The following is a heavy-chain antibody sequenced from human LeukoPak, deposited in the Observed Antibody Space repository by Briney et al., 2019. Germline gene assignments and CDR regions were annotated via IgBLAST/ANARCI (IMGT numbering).Heavy chain of an antibody. CDR1: GDSVSRSDSY. J-gene: IGHJ1*01. V-gene: IGHV4-39*01. CDR2: IYYSGRT. Sequence: SETLSLTCSVSGDSVSRSDSYWDWIRQPPGKGLEWIGTIYYSGRTYYSPSLKSRVAMSVDPSNNQFSLNLRSVTAADTALYYCARRRYYDGSGYLEWGQGTLLSVSS. CDR3: ARRRYYDGSGYLE. D-gene: IGHD3-22*01.